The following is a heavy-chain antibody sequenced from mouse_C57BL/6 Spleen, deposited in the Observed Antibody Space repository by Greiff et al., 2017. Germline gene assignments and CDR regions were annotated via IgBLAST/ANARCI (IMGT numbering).Heavy chain of an antibody. V-gene: IGHV1-82*01. CDR1: GYAFSSSW. D-gene: IGHD2-12*01. CDR3: ARGCYAHYFDY. J-gene: IGHJ2*01. CDR2: IYPGDGDT. Sequence: QVQLQQSGPELVKPGASVKISCKASGYAFSSSWMNWVKQRPGKGLEWIGRIYPGDGDTNYNGKFKGKATLTADTSSSTAYMQLSSLTSEDSAVYFWARGCYAHYFDYWGQGTTLTVSS.